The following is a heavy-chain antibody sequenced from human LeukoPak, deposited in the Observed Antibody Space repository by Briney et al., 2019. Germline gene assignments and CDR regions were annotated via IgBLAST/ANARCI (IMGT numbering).Heavy chain of an antibody. V-gene: IGHV3-20*04. J-gene: IGHJ5*02. CDR3: ARDRGCTSTSCYERGWFDA. CDR2: ITWSGGGT. CDR1: GFVFDDFG. Sequence: PGGSLRLSCAASGFVFDDFGMTWVRQAPGKRLEWVSGITWSGGGTSYARSTKGRFTISRDNAKTSLYLQLNSVREEDTAFYYCARDRGCTSTSCYERGWFDAWGQGTLVTVSS. D-gene: IGHD2-2*01.